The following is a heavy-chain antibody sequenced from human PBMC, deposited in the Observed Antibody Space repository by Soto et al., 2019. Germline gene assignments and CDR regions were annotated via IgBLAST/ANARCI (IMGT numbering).Heavy chain of an antibody. V-gene: IGHV1-46*01. D-gene: IGHD3-9*01. CDR2: INPSGGST. Sequence: ASVKVSCKASGYTFTSYYMHWVRQAPGQGLEWMGIINPSGGSTSYAQKFQGRVTMTRDTSTSTVYMELSSLRSEDTAVYYCAREWSYDILAGHNWFDPWGQGTLVTVSS. J-gene: IGHJ5*02. CDR1: GYTFTSYY. CDR3: AREWSYDILAGHNWFDP.